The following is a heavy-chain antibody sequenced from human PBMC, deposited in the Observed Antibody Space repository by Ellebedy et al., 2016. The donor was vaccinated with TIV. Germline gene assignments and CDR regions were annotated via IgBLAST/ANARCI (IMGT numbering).Heavy chain of an antibody. Sequence: SGPTLVKPTQTLTLTCTFSGFLLSTSGVGVGWIRQPPGKALECLALIYWNDDKRYSPSLKSRLTITKDTSKNQVVLTMTNMDPVDTATYYCALDPPAGAYGSGSYYEDYFDYWGQGTLVTVSS. D-gene: IGHD3-10*01. CDR1: GFLLSTSGVG. J-gene: IGHJ4*02. CDR2: IYWNDDK. CDR3: ALDPPAGAYGSGSYYEDYFDY. V-gene: IGHV2-5*01.